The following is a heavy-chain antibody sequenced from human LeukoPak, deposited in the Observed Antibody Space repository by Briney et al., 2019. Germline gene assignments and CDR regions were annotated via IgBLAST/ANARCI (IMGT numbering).Heavy chain of an antibody. Sequence: KPGGSLRLSCAASAFTFSSYSMNWVRQAPGKGLEWISSISSSSSYIYYADSVKGRFTISRDNAKNSLYLQMNSLRAEDTAMYYFAREGNIAAAPDYWGQGTLVTVSS. V-gene: IGHV3-21*01. J-gene: IGHJ4*02. CDR1: AFTFSSYS. CDR3: AREGNIAAAPDY. CDR2: ISSSSSYI. D-gene: IGHD6-13*01.